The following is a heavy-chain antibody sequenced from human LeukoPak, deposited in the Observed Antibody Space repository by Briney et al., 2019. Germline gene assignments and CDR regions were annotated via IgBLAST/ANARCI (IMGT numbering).Heavy chain of an antibody. CDR3: AKATMAATHYYYSMDV. Sequence: GGSLRLSCAASGFIFSSYAMSWVRQAPGKGLEWVSAVSGSGGSPYYADSVRGRFTISRVNSENTLYLQMNSLRVEDTAVYYCAKATMAATHYYYSMDVWGQGTTVTVSS. J-gene: IGHJ6*02. CDR1: GFIFSSYA. D-gene: IGHD2-15*01. CDR2: VSGSGGSP. V-gene: IGHV3-23*01.